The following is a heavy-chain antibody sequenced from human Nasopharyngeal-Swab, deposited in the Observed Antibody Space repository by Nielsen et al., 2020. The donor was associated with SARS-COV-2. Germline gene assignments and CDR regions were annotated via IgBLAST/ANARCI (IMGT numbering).Heavy chain of an antibody. V-gene: IGHV3-33*01. J-gene: IGHJ6*02. CDR3: ARDRRTLPQYCSRGNCYYYYYTLDV. Sequence: GESLKISCAVSGFTFSSHGMHWVRQAPGKGLEWVAVIWYDGSHKYYAESVKGRFTVSRDNSQNTLYLPMNSLRAEDTAVYYCARDRRTLPQYCSRGNCYYYYYTLDVWGQGTTVTVSS. CDR2: IWYDGSHK. D-gene: IGHD2-2*01. CDR1: GFTFSSHG.